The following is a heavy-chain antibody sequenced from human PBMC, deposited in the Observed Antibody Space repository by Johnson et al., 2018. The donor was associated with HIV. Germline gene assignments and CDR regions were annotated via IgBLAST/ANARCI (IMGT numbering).Heavy chain of an antibody. CDR3: ARDFGLFLGKDDAFDI. V-gene: IGHV3-30-3*01. CDR1: GFTFSSYA. CDR2: ISYDGTNK. J-gene: IGHJ3*02. Sequence: VQLVESGGGVVQPGRSLRLSCAASGFTFSSYAMHWVRQAPGKGLEWVASISYDGTNKYYADSLKGRFTISRDNSKNTLYLQMNSLRAEDTAVYYCARDFGLFLGKDDAFDIWGQGTMVTVSS. D-gene: IGHD7-27*01.